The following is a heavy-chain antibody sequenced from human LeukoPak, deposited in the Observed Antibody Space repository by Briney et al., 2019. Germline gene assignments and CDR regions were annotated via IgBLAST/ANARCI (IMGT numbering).Heavy chain of an antibody. CDR2: ISWNSGSI. CDR3: AKSSGGSCYSNVDY. CDR1: GFTFDDYA. Sequence: PGGSLRLSCAASGFTFDDYAMHWVRQAPGKGLEWVSGISWNSGSIGYADSVKGRFTISRGNAKNSLYLQMNSLRAEDTALYYCAKSSGGSCYSNVDYWGQGTLVTVSS. J-gene: IGHJ4*02. D-gene: IGHD2-15*01. V-gene: IGHV3-9*01.